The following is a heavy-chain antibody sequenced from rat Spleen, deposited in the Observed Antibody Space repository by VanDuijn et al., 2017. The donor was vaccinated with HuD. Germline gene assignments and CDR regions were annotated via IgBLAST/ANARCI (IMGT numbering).Heavy chain of an antibody. CDR3: TSPFRWFAY. CDR2: IWGDGST. J-gene: IGHJ3*01. CDR1: GLSISSYA. V-gene: IGHV2-13*01. Sequence: QVQLKESGPGLVQPSQTLSLTCTVSGLSISSYAVNWVRQPPGKGLEWMGGIWGDGSTKYNSALNSRLSISRDTSKSQVFLKMNSLQTEDTAIYFCTSPFRWFAYWGQGTLVTVSS.